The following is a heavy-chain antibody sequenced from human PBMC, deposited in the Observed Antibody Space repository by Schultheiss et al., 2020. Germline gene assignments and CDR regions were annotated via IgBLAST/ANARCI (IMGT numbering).Heavy chain of an antibody. D-gene: IGHD2-15*01. CDR3: ARGSRWPYFDY. CDR1: GGSFSGYY. Sequence: ETLSLTCAVYGGSFSGYYWSWIRQPPGKGLEWIGEINHSGSTNYNPSLKSRVTISVDTSKNQFSLKLSSVTAADTAVYYCARGSRWPYFDYWGQGTLVTVSS. CDR2: INHSGST. J-gene: IGHJ4*02. V-gene: IGHV4-34*01.